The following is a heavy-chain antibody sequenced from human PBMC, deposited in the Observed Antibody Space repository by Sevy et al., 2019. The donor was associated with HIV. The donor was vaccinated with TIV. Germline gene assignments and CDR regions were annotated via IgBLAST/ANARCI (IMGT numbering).Heavy chain of an antibody. V-gene: IGHV1-24*01. CDR3: ATETFLCILFMITFGGVIATLERYYFDY. CDR2: FDPEDGER. D-gene: IGHD3-16*02. J-gene: IGHJ4*02. Sequence: ASVKVSCKVSGYTLTELSMHWVRQAPGKGLEWMGGFDPEDGERIYAQRFQGRVTMTEDTSTDTAYMELSSLRSEDTAVYYCATETFLCILFMITFGGVIATLERYYFDYWGQGTLVTVSS. CDR1: GYTLTELS.